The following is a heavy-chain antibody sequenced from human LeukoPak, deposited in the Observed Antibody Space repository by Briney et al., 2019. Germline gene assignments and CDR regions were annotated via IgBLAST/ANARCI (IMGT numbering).Heavy chain of an antibody. D-gene: IGHD6-19*01. J-gene: IGHJ4*02. CDR1: GFTFSSYG. CDR2: IRYDGSKQ. CDR3: AKDRRSSGWNAAPEY. V-gene: IGHV3-30*02. Sequence: GGSLRLSCAASGFTFSSYGMHWVRQAPGKGLEWVAFIRYDGSKQYYADSVKGRFTISRDNSKNTLFLQMNSLRGEDTAVYYCAKDRRSSGWNAAPEYWGQGTLVTVSS.